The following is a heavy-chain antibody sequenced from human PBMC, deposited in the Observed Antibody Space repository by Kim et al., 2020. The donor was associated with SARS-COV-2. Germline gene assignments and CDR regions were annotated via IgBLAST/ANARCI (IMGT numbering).Heavy chain of an antibody. D-gene: IGHD3-10*01. CDR2: IYSGGST. CDR3: ARDKEDGSGYDAFDI. J-gene: IGHJ3*02. Sequence: GGSLRLSCAASGFTVSSNYMSWVRQAPGKGLEWVSVIYSGGSTYYADPVKGRFTISRDNSKNTLYLQMNSLRAEDTAVYYCARDKEDGSGYDAFDIWGQGTMVTVSS. CDR1: GFTVSSNY. V-gene: IGHV3-66*01.